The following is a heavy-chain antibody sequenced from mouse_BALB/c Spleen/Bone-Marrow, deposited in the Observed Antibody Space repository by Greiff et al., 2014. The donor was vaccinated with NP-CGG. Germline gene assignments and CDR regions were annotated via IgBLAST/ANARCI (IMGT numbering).Heavy chain of an antibody. J-gene: IGHJ1*01. Sequence: EVQLQQSGAELEKPGASVKLSCTASGFNIKDTYMHWVEQRPEQGLEWIGRIDPANGNTKYDPKFQGKATITADTSSNTAYLQLSSLTSEDTAVYYCANYDYGWYFDVWGAGTTVTVSS. CDR2: IDPANGNT. CDR1: GFNIKDTY. D-gene: IGHD2-4*01. CDR3: ANYDYGWYFDV. V-gene: IGHV14-3*02.